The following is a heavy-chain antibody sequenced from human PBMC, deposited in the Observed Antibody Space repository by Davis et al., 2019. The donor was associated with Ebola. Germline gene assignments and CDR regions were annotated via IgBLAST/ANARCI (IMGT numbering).Heavy chain of an antibody. Sequence: SETLSLTCTVSGGSISSGGYYWSWLRQHPGKGLEWIVYIYYSGSTYYNPSLKSRVTISVDTSKNQFSLKLSSVTAADTAGYYCARLDYGDYVYYYGMDVWGQGTTVTVSS. J-gene: IGHJ6*02. D-gene: IGHD4-17*01. CDR2: IYYSGST. CDR3: ARLDYGDYVYYYGMDV. CDR1: GGSISSGGYY. V-gene: IGHV4-31*03.